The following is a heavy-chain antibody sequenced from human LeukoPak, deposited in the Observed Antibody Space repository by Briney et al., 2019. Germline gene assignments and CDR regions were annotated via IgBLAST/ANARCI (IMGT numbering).Heavy chain of an antibody. CDR2: INPSGGST. Sequence: ASVNVSCKASGYTFTSYYMHWVRQAPGQGLEWMGIINPSGGSTSYAQKFQGRVTMTRDTSTSTAYMELGSLSSDDTAVYYCARGYYYGSGSYSPPDYWGQGTLVTVSS. CDR3: ARGYYYGSGSYSPPDY. V-gene: IGHV1-46*01. CDR1: GYTFTSYY. D-gene: IGHD3-10*01. J-gene: IGHJ4*02.